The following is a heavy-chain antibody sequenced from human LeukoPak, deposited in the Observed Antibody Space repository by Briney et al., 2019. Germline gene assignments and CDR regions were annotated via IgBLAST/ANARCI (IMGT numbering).Heavy chain of an antibody. CDR1: GGSISSGGYY. J-gene: IGHJ3*02. D-gene: IGHD3-10*01. Sequence: SETLSLTCTVSGGSISSGGYYWSWIRQHPGKGLEWIGYIYYSGSTYYNPSLKSRVTISVDTSKNQFSLKLSSVTAADTAVYYCARDFRPPFGPGGAFDIWGQGTMVTVSS. V-gene: IGHV4-31*03. CDR3: ARDFRPPFGPGGAFDI. CDR2: IYYSGST.